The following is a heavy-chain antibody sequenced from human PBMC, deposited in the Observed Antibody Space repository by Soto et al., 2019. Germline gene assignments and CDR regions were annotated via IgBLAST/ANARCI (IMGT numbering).Heavy chain of an antibody. Sequence: SETLSLTCTVSGGSISSSCLSWIRQPPGKGLEWIGYIYYRGSTNYNPSLKSRVTITVDTYKTQFSLKLSSVTAAETVVYYCARHYYGLGSYYKDMYWFDPWGQGTLVTVSS. CDR2: IYYRGST. V-gene: IGHV4-59*01. CDR3: ARHYYGLGSYYKDMYWFDP. J-gene: IGHJ5*02. D-gene: IGHD3-10*01. CDR1: GGSISSSC.